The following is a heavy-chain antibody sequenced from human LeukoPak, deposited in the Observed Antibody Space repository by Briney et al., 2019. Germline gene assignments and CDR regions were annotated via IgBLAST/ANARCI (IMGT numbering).Heavy chain of an antibody. CDR1: GFTSSSYR. Sequence: GGSLRLSCAASGFTSSSYRMNWVRQAPGKGLDWVSSISSSHNNIYYADSVKGRFSISRDNAKNSLFLQMNSLRVEDTAVYYCVRDRSPGYFDYWGQGTLVTVSS. J-gene: IGHJ4*02. V-gene: IGHV3-21*01. CDR3: VRDRSPGYFDY. D-gene: IGHD3-10*01. CDR2: ISSSHNNI.